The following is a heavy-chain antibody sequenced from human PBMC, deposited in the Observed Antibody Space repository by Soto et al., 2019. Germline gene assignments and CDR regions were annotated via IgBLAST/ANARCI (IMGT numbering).Heavy chain of an antibody. Sequence: QVQLQESGPGLVKPSETLSLTCTVSGGSISSYYWTWIRQPPGQGLEWIGYIYYSGSTSYNPSLKSRVTISVATSKTQFSLKLSSVTAADTAVYYCARLDRYYHYMDVWGKGTTVTVSS. CDR3: ARLDRYYHYMDV. V-gene: IGHV4-59*08. D-gene: IGHD1-20*01. CDR2: IYYSGST. J-gene: IGHJ6*03. CDR1: GGSISSYY.